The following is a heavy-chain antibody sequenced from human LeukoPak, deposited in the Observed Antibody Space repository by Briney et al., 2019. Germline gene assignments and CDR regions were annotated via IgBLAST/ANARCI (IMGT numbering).Heavy chain of an antibody. V-gene: IGHV3-23*01. CDR2: ISGSASST. CDR1: GFTFSGYG. J-gene: IGHJ3*02. D-gene: IGHD6-19*01. Sequence: PGGSLRLSCAASGFTFSGYGMSWVRQAPGKGLEWVSAISGSASSTYHADSVKGRFTISRDNSKNSLYLQMNSLRAEDTAVYYCARDKRQWLPGYGFDIWGQGTMVTVSS. CDR3: ARDKRQWLPGYGFDI.